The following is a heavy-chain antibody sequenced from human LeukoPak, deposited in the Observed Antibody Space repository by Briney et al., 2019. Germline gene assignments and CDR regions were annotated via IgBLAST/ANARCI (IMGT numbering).Heavy chain of an antibody. CDR2: IYYSGST. J-gene: IGHJ4*02. D-gene: IGHD3-9*01. Sequence: KSSETLSLTCTVPGGSISSYYWSWIRQPPGKGLGWVGYIYYSGSTNYNPSLKSRVTISVDTSKNQFSLKLSSVTAADTAVYYCARSKDILTGYCFDYWGRGTLVTVSS. CDR3: ARSKDILTGYCFDY. V-gene: IGHV4-59*01. CDR1: GGSISSYY.